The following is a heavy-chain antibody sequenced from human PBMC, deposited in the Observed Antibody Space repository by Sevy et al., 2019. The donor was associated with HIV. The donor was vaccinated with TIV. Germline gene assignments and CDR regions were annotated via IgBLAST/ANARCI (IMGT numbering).Heavy chain of an antibody. V-gene: IGHV3-7*01. J-gene: IGHJ4*02. CDR1: GFTFSSYW. CDR3: ARGSGDY. Sequence: GGSLRLSCAASGFTFSSYWMTWVRQAPGKGLEWVANIKQDGSEKYHVASVKGRFTISRDNAKNSLYLQMNRLRDEDTAVYYCARGSGDYWGQGTLVTVSS. CDR2: IKQDGSEK.